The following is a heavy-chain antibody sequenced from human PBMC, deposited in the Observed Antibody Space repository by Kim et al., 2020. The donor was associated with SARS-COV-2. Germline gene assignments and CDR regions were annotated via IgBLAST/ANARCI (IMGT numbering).Heavy chain of an antibody. J-gene: IGHJ4*02. CDR3: ARVAAGLWELPNADDY. V-gene: IGHV3-48*03. Sequence: SVKGRFTISRDNAKNSLYLQMNSLRAEDTAVYYCARVAAGLWELPNADDYWGQGTLVTVSS. D-gene: IGHD1-26*01.